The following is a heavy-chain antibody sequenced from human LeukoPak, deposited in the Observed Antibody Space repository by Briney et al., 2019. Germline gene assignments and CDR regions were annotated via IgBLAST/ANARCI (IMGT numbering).Heavy chain of an antibody. Sequence: PGGSLRLSCAASGFTFSSYGMHWVRQAPGKGLEWVAVISYDGSNKYYADSVKGRFTISRDNAKNSLYLQMNSLRAEDTAVYYCARVEWLRLRYYYYYYMDVWGKGTTVTVSS. J-gene: IGHJ6*03. V-gene: IGHV3-30*03. CDR1: GFTFSSYG. CDR3: ARVEWLRLRYYYYYYMDV. D-gene: IGHD5-12*01. CDR2: ISYDGSNK.